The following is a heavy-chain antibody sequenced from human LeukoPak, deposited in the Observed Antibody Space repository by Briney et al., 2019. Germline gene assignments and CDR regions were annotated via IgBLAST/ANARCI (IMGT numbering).Heavy chain of an antibody. J-gene: IGHJ6*02. CDR2: INHSGST. V-gene: IGHV4-34*01. D-gene: IGHD2-2*01. Sequence: SETLSLTCAVYGGSFSGYYWSWIRQPPRKGLEWIGEINHSGSTNYNPSLKSRVTISVDTSKNQFPLRLSSVTAADTAVYYCARLVSPRDIVVVPAAKPAYGMDVWGQGTTVTVSS. CDR1: GGSFSGYY. CDR3: ARLVSPRDIVVVPAAKPAYGMDV.